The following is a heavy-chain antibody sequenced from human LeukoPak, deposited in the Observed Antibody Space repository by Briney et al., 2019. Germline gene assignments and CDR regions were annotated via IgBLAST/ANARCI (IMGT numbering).Heavy chain of an antibody. D-gene: IGHD3-3*01. CDR3: AKGVFGVNRAFDY. CDR1: GFNFSNTW. CDR2: ISESGSGT. J-gene: IGHJ4*02. V-gene: IGHV3-23*01. Sequence: GGSLRLSCAASGFNFSNTWMTGVRQAPGKGLERVSAISESGSGTYYADSVKGRFTISRDNSKNTLSLQMNSLRVDDTALYYCAKGVFGVNRAFDYWGQGTLVTVSS.